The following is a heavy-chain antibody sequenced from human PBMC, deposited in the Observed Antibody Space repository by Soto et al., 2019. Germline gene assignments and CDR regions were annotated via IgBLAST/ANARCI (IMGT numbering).Heavy chain of an antibody. Sequence: QVQLVQSGAEVKKPGSSVKVSCKASGGTFSSYAISWVRQAPGQGLEWMGGIIPIFGTANYAQKFQGRVTITADESTSTAYMELSSLRSEDTAVYYCARALMDIAATIDNYYYYGMDVWGQGTTVTVSS. CDR1: GGTFSSYA. D-gene: IGHD5-12*01. CDR2: IIPIFGTA. V-gene: IGHV1-69*01. J-gene: IGHJ6*02. CDR3: ARALMDIAATIDNYYYYGMDV.